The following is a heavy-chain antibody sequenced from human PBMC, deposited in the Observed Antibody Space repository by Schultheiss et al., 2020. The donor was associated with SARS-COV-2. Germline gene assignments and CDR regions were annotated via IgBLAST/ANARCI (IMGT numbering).Heavy chain of an antibody. V-gene: IGHV2-5*01. CDR1: GGSISSYYW. D-gene: IGHD7-27*01. CDR3: AQGSGLFDY. J-gene: IGHJ4*02. CDR2: IYWNDDK. Sequence: TLSLTCTVSGGSISSYYWSWIRQPPGKGLEWLALIYWNDDKRYSPSLKSRLTITKDTSENQVVLTMTNMDPVDTATYYCAQGSGLFDYWGQGTLVTVSS.